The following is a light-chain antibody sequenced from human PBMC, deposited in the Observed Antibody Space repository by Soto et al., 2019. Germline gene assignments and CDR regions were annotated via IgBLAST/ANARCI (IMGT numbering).Light chain of an antibody. CDR1: QGIRND. J-gene: IGKJ1*01. CDR3: QQSYSTPPGT. V-gene: IGKV1-39*01. CDR2: ATS. Sequence: IQMTKYPSSLSASEGDRVTITCRASQGIRNDLGWYQQKPGKAPKLLIYATSSLQSGVPSRFSGSGSGTDFTLTISSLQPEDFATYYCQQSYSTPPGTFGQGGNADIK.